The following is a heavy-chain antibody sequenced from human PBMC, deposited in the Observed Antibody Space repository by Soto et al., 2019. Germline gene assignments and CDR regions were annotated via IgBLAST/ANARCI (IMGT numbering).Heavy chain of an antibody. V-gene: IGHV4-59*01. D-gene: IGHD6-19*01. CDR3: ARAGSGWYSNWFDP. CDR1: GGSISSYY. CDR2: IYYSGST. Sequence: QVQLQESGPGLVKPSETLSLTCTVSGGSISSYYWSWIRQPPGKGLEWIGYIYYSGSTNYNPSLKSRVTISVDTSKNQFPLKLSAVTAADTAVYYCARAGSGWYSNWFDPWGQGTLVTVSS. J-gene: IGHJ5*02.